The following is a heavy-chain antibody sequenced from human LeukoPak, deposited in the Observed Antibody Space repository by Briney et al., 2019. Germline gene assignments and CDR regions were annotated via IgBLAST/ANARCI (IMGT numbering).Heavy chain of an antibody. CDR3: ARGLTYYYDSTSYAFDS. CDR1: GDSINNNHW. V-gene: IGHV4-4*02. J-gene: IGHJ4*02. D-gene: IGHD3-22*01. CDR2: IYHSGST. Sequence: SETLSLTCAVSGDSINNNHWWIWVRQPPGRGLEWIGEIYHSGSTNYNPSLRSRVTISVDRSKNQFSLKLTSVTAADTAVYFCARGLTYYYDSTSYAFDSWGQGALVTVSS.